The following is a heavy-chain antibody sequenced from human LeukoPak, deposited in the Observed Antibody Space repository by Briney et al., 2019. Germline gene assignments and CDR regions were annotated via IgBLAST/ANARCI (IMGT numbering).Heavy chain of an antibody. CDR2: IYYSGST. D-gene: IGHD6-19*01. CDR3: ARTKSRSGWYDPHHPLDY. V-gene: IGHV4-31*03. J-gene: IGHJ4*02. Sequence: SETLSLTCTVSGGSISSGGYYWSWIRQHPGKGLEWIGYIYYSGSTYYNPSLKSRVTISVDTSKNQFSLKLSSVTAADTAVYYCARTKSRSGWYDPHHPLDYWGQGTLVTVSS. CDR1: GGSISSGGYY.